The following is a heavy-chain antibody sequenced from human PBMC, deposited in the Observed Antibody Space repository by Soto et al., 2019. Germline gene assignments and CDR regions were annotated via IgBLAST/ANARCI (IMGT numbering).Heavy chain of an antibody. J-gene: IGHJ6*03. Sequence: ASVKVSCKASGYTFTSYDINWVRQATGQGLEWMGWMNPNRGNTGYAQKFQGRVTMTRNTSISTAYMELSSLSSEDTAVYYCARTMVRGDYYYYYYMDVWGKGTTVTVSS. CDR1: GYTFTSYD. CDR3: ARTMVRGDYYYYYYMDV. CDR2: MNPNRGNT. D-gene: IGHD3-10*01. V-gene: IGHV1-8*02.